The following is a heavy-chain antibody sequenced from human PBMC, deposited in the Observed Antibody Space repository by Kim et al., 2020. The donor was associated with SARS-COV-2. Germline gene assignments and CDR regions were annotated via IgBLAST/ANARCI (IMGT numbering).Heavy chain of an antibody. CDR3: ASQQWYSSGWYV. CDR1: GGSLSSSSYY. V-gene: IGHV4-39*01. D-gene: IGHD6-19*01. CDR2: AYYIGNT. J-gene: IGHJ2*01. Sequence: SETLSLTCTVSGGSLSSSSYYWSWIRQPPGQGLEWIGTAYYIGNTYYNPSLKSRVTISVDTSKNQFSLKLGSVTAADTAVYCCASQQWYSSGWYV.